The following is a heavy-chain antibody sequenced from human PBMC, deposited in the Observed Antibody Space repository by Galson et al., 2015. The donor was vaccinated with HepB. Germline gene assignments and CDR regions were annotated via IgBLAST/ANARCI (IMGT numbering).Heavy chain of an antibody. Sequence: SLRLSCAASGFTFSSYGMHWVRQAPGKGLEWVAVISYAETKYYGDSVKGRFTISRDNSNNTLYPQMNSLRVEDTAVYYCARDSGGYAAYFGVDVWGQGTTVTVSS. J-gene: IGHJ6*02. CDR3: ARDSGGYAAYFGVDV. CDR2: ISYAETK. D-gene: IGHD3-22*01. CDR1: GFTFSSYG. V-gene: IGHV3-30*03.